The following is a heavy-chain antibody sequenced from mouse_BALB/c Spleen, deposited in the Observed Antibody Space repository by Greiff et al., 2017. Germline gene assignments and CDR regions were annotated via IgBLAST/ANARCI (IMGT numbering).Heavy chain of an antibody. CDR2: ISTYYGDA. D-gene: IGHD1-1*01. Sequence: QVQLKQSGAELVRPGVSVKISCKGSGYTFTDYAMHWVKQSHAKSLEWIGVISTYYGDASYNQKFKGKATMTVDKSSSTAYMELARLTSEDSAIYYCARQGLRGAMDYWGQGTSVTVSS. J-gene: IGHJ4*01. V-gene: IGHV1S137*01. CDR3: ARQGLRGAMDY. CDR1: GYTFTDYA.